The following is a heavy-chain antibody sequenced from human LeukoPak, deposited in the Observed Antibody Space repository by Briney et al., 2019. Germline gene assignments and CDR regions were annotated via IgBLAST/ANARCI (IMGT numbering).Heavy chain of an antibody. J-gene: IGHJ4*02. V-gene: IGHV4-39*01. CDR3: ARRPGEYGGNDFDY. CDR1: GGSISSRSDY. Sequence: PSETLSLTCTVSGGSISSRSDYWGWIRQPPGKGLEWIGSIYYSGSTHYNPSLKSRVTISVDTSKNQFSLKLSSVTAADTAVYYCARRPGEYGGNDFDYWGQGTLVTVSP. CDR2: IYYSGST. D-gene: IGHD4/OR15-4a*01.